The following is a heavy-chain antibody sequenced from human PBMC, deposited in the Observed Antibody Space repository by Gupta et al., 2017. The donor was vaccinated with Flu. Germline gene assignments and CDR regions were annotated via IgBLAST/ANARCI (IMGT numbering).Heavy chain of an antibody. D-gene: IGHD6-13*01. CDR1: GDSISSSDYY. V-gene: IGHV4-39*02. CDR3: ARLLQTAAAST. J-gene: IGHJ4*02. CDR2: IYYEGTA. Sequence: QLLLQESGPGLVKPSETLSLMCTVSGDSISSSDYYWGWLRRPPGKGLEWIGTIYYEGTAYYNPSLKSRVTMSIDTSKNHLSLNLRSVTAADTAVFYCARLLQTAAASTWGRGTLVTVSS.